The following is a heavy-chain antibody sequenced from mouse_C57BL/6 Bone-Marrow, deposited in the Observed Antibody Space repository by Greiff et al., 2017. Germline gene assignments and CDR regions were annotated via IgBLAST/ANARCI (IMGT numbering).Heavy chain of an antibody. CDR3: AREDYYGSLDV. Sequence: QVQLQQSGAELVKPGASVKLSCKASGYTFTSYWLHWVKQRPGQGLEWIGMIHPNSGSTNYNEKFKSKATLTVDKSSNTAYLQLSSLTSEDTAVYYCAREDYYGSLDVWGTGTTVTVSS. CDR1: GYTFTSYW. CDR2: IHPNSGST. V-gene: IGHV1-64*01. D-gene: IGHD1-1*01. J-gene: IGHJ1*03.